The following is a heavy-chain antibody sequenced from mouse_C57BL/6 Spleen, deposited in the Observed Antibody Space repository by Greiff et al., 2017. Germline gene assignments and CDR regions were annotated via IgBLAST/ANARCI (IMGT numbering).Heavy chain of an antibody. CDR1: GFNINDYY. Sequence: VQLQQSGAELVKPGASVKLSCTASGFNINDYYMHWVKQRTEQGLEWIGRIDPEDGATKYAPKFQGKATMTADTSSNTAYLQLSRLTSEDTAVYYCASPFTTGVPYAMDDWGQGTSVTVSS. CDR3: ASPFTTGVPYAMDD. V-gene: IGHV14-2*01. D-gene: IGHD1-1*01. J-gene: IGHJ4*01. CDR2: IDPEDGAT.